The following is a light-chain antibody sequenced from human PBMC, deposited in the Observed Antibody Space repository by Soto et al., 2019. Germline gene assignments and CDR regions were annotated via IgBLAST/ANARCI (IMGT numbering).Light chain of an antibody. Sequence: MPQSPSPRSVSSGERATLSCRASQSVSSNLAWYQHKPGQAPRLLIYGVSTRDTGVPDRFSGSASGTEFTLTISSLQSEDFAVYYCQQYNNWPRTFGQGTRPEIK. CDR3: QQYNNWPRT. V-gene: IGKV3-15*01. CDR2: GVS. J-gene: IGKJ5*01. CDR1: QSVSSN.